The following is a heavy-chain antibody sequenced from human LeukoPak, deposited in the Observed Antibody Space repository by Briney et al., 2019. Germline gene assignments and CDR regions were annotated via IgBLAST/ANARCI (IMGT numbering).Heavy chain of an antibody. CDR3: TKEKEAVAGFDY. V-gene: IGHV3-9*01. J-gene: IGHJ4*02. CDR2: ISWNSGSI. CDR1: GFTFDDYV. Sequence: GGSLRLSCAASGFTFDDYVMHWVRHAPGKGLEWVSGISWNSGSIGYADSVKGRFTISRDNAKNSLYLQTNSLRPEDTALYYCTKEKEAVAGFDYWGQGTLVTVSS. D-gene: IGHD6-19*01.